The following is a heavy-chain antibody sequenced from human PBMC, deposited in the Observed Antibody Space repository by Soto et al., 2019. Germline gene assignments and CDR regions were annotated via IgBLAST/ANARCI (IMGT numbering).Heavy chain of an antibody. Sequence: VGTLRISCAASGFTFSSYAMSWVRQAPGKGLEWVSAISGSGGSTYYADSVKGRFTISRDNSKNALYLQMNSLRAEDTAVYYCAKSSGSPTVYYGMDVWGQGTTVTVSS. J-gene: IGHJ6*02. D-gene: IGHD4-17*01. CDR2: ISGSGGST. V-gene: IGHV3-23*01. CDR1: GFTFSSYA. CDR3: AKSSGSPTVYYGMDV.